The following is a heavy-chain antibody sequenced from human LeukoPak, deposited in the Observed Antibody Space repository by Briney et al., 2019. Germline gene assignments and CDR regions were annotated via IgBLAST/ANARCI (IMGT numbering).Heavy chain of an antibody. V-gene: IGHV3-21*01. D-gene: IGHD6-13*01. CDR2: ISSSSSYI. Sequence: GGSLRLSCAASGFTFSSYSMNWVRQAPGKGLECVSSISSSSSYIYYADSVKGRFTISRDNAKNSLYLQMNSLRAEDTAVYYCARDLGYSSSWYYFDYWGQGTLVTVSS. CDR1: GFTFSSYS. J-gene: IGHJ4*02. CDR3: ARDLGYSSSWYYFDY.